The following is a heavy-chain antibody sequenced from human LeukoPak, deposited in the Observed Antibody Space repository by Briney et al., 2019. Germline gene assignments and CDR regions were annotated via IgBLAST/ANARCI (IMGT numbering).Heavy chain of an antibody. CDR2: ISSSGSTI. J-gene: IGHJ4*02. CDR3: AKVLYTSSWYGLFDF. D-gene: IGHD6-6*01. V-gene: IGHV3-11*04. Sequence: GGSLRLSCAASGFTFSDYYMSWIRQAPGKGLEWVSYISSSGSTIYYADSMEGRFTISRDNAKNSLYLQMNSLRAEDTAVYYCAKVLYTSSWYGLFDFWGQGTLVTVSS. CDR1: GFTFSDYY.